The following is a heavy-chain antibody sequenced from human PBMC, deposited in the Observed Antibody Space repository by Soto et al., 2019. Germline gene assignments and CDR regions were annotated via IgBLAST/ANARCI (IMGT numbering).Heavy chain of an antibody. D-gene: IGHD3-22*01. CDR3: ARCCYYDSSGYYYPNWFDP. CDR1: GGSISSGGYS. CDR2: IYHSGNT. V-gene: IGHV4-30-2*01. Sequence: SETLSLTCAVSGGSISSGGYSWSWVRQPPGKGLEWIGYIYHSGNTYYNPSLKSRVTISVGRSKNQFSLKLSSVTAADTAVYYCARCCYYDSSGYYYPNWFDPWGQGTWSPSPQ. J-gene: IGHJ5*02.